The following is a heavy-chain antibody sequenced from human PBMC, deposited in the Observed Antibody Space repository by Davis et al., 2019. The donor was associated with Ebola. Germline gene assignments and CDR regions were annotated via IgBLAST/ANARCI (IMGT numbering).Heavy chain of an antibody. D-gene: IGHD3-22*01. Sequence: AASVKVSCKASGGTFSSYAISWVRQAPGQGLEWMGRIMPILGIANYAQKFQGRVTITADKSTSTAYMELSSLRSEDTAVYYCARPDSSGYYFFDYWGQGTLVTVSS. J-gene: IGHJ4*02. V-gene: IGHV1-69*04. CDR1: GGTFSSYA. CDR3: ARPDSSGYYFFDY. CDR2: IMPILGIA.